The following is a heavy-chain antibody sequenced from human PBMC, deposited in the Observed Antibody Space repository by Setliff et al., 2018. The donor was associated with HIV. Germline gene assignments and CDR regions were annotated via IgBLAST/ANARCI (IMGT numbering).Heavy chain of an antibody. V-gene: IGHV3-23*01. J-gene: IGHJ4*02. CDR1: GFTFSTYA. D-gene: IGHD2-15*01. Sequence: AGGSLRLSCEVSGFTFSTYAMAWVRQAPGKGLEWVSGVSDSGGFTNYVDSVKGRFTISRDNSKSTLYLQMNTLRAEDTAIYHCAKSLNPKVVTVIDSWGQGTLVTVSS. CDR3: AKSLNPKVVTVIDS. CDR2: VSDSGGFT.